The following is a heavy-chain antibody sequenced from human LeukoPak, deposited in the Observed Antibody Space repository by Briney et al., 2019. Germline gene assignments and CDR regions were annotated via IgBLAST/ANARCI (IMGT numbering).Heavy chain of an antibody. CDR1: GFTFSLYA. D-gene: IGHD3-3*01. CDR3: AKLYDFWSGRPVYNWFDP. V-gene: IGHV3-30*18. J-gene: IGHJ5*02. Sequence: SGGSLRLSCSASGFTFSLYAMHWVRQAPGKGLEWVAVISYDGSNKYYADSVKGRFTISRDNSKNTLYLQMNSLRAEDTAVYYCAKLYDFWSGRPVYNWFDPWGQGTLVTVSS. CDR2: ISYDGSNK.